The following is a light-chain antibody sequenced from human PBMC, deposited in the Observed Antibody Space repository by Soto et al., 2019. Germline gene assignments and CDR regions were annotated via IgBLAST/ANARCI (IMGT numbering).Light chain of an antibody. J-gene: IGKJ4*01. CDR2: GAS. V-gene: IGKV3-20*01. CDR1: QSINSD. CDR3: QQYGSPR. Sequence: EILLTQSPATLSVSPGETTRLSCRASQSINSDVAWYQQKVGQTPRLLIHGASNRATGIPDRFSGSGSGTDFTLTISRLEPEYFAVYYCQQYGSPRFGGGTKVDIK.